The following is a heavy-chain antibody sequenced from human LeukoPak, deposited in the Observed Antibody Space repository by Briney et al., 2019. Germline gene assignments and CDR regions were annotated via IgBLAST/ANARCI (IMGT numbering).Heavy chain of an antibody. J-gene: IGHJ4*02. Sequence: GGSLRLSCAASGFTFNWMNWVRQAPGQGLEWLSFIRASSSTIYYADSVKGRFTISTDNAENSLYLQMNSLRAEDTAVYYCARDRNGGAFDYWGQGTLVTVSS. CDR1: GFTFNW. CDR3: ARDRNGGAFDY. D-gene: IGHD3-16*01. CDR2: IRASSSTI. V-gene: IGHV3-48*04.